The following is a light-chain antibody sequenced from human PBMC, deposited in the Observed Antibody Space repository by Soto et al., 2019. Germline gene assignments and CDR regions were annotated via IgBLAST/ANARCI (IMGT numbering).Light chain of an antibody. Sequence: QSVLTQPASVSVSPGQSITISCSGTNSHIGGDNVVSWYQRHPGKAPKVIVYEGIKRPSGVSDIFSGSPSGSTASLTHSGLRAEYGAEYYCCSYVGATTYVFGSGTKVTVL. CDR1: NSHIGGDNV. J-gene: IGLJ1*01. CDR3: CSYVGATTYV. CDR2: EGI. V-gene: IGLV2-23*01.